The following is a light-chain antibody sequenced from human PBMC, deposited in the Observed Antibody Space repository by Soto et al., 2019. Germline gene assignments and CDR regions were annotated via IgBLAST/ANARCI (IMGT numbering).Light chain of an antibody. CDR2: GNS. CDR3: QSHDNSLSGFYV. V-gene: IGLV1-40*01. J-gene: IGLJ1*01. Sequence: QSVLTQPPSVSGAPGQRVTISCTGSSSNIGAGYDVHWYQQPPGTAPKLLIYGNSNRPSGVPDRFSGSKSGTSASLAITGLQAEDEADYSCQSHDNSLSGFYVFGTGTKVTVL. CDR1: SSNIGAGYD.